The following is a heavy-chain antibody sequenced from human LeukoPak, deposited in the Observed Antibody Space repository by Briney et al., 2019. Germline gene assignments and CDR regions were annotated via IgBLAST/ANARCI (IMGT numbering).Heavy chain of an antibody. CDR3: ASVSWFGDRGAFDI. CDR2: IYYSGST. J-gene: IGHJ3*02. V-gene: IGHV4-59*05. CDR1: GFTFSSYSMN. Sequence: GSLRLSCAASGFTFSSYSMNWVRQAPGKGLEWIGSIYYSGSTYYNPSLKSRVTISVDTSKNQFSLKLSSVTAADTAVYYCASVSWFGDRGAFDIWGQGTMVTVSS. D-gene: IGHD3-10*01.